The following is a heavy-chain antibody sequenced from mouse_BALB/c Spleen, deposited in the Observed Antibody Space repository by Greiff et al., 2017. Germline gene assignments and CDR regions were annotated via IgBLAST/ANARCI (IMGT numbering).Heavy chain of an antibody. V-gene: IGHV1S34*01. J-gene: IGHJ4*01. CDR2: ISCYNGAT. D-gene: IGHD2-2*01. CDR3: ARGYGYPYAMDY. CDR1: GYSFTGYY. Sequence: LVKTGASVKISCKASGYSFTGYYMHWVKQSHGKSLEWIGYISCYNGATSYNQKFKGKATFTVDTSSSTAYMQFNSLTSEDSAVYYCARGYGYPYAMDYWGQGTSVTVSS.